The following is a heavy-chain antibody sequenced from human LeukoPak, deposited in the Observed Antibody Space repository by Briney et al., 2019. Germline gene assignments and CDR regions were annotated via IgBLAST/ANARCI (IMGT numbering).Heavy chain of an antibody. J-gene: IGHJ1*01. CDR3: ARAKTILSSSWSPSGYFQH. CDR1: GFTFSSYG. CDR2: IRYDGSNK. Sequence: PGGSLRLSCAASGFTFSSYGMHWVRQAPGKGLEWVAFIRYDGSNKYYADSVKGRFTISRDNSKNTLYLQMNSLRAEDTAVYYCARAKTILSSSWSPSGYFQHWGQGTLVTVSS. V-gene: IGHV3-30*02. D-gene: IGHD6-13*01.